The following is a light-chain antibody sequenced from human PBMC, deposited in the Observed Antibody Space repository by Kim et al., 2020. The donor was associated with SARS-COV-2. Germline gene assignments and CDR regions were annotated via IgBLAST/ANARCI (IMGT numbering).Light chain of an antibody. CDR1: QSVSNNY. J-gene: IGKJ4*01. Sequence: LSQGERATLSCRASQSVSNNYLAWYQQKPGQAPRLLIYGASSRATGIPARFSGSGSGTDFTLDISRLEPEDFAVYYCQQYGRSGAFGGGTKVDIK. V-gene: IGKV3-20*01. CDR3: QQYGRSGA. CDR2: GAS.